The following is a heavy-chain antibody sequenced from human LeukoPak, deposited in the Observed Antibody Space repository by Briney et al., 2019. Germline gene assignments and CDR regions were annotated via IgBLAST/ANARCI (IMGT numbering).Heavy chain of an antibody. J-gene: IGHJ6*03. CDR2: ISGRGGST. CDR1: GFTFNSYA. CDR3: AKGTVTKPSYYYYMDV. V-gene: IGHV3-23*01. D-gene: IGHD4-11*01. Sequence: PGGSLRLSCAASGFTFNSYAMSWVRQAPGKGLEWGSAISGRGGSTYYADSVKGRFIISRDNSKNTLYLQMNSLRAEDTAVYYCAKGTVTKPSYYYYMDVWGKGTTVTVSS.